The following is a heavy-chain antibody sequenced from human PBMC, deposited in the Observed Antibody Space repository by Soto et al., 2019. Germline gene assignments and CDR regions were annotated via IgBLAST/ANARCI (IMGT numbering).Heavy chain of an antibody. J-gene: IGHJ6*02. CDR3: AGPRYPGRGYYGMDV. Sequence: EVQLVQSGAEVKKPGESLKISCKGSGYSFTSYWIGWVRQMPGKGLECMGIIYPGDSDTRYSPSFQGQVTISADKSISTAYLQGGSLKASDTAMYYCAGPRYPGRGYYGMDVWGQGTTVTVSS. D-gene: IGHD2-15*01. V-gene: IGHV5-51*01. CDR2: IYPGDSDT. CDR1: GYSFTSYW.